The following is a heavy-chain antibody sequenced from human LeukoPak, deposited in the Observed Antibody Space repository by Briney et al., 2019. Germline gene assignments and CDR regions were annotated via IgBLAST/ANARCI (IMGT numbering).Heavy chain of an antibody. Sequence: SETLSLTCTVSGGSISSYYWSWIRQPPGKGLEYIGYIYYSGSTNYNPSLKSRVTISVDTSKNQFSLKLSSVTAADTAVYYCASAEYSSSASGYWGQGTLVTVSS. J-gene: IGHJ4*02. CDR3: ASAEYSSSASGY. D-gene: IGHD6-6*01. CDR1: GGSISSYY. V-gene: IGHV4-59*01. CDR2: IYYSGST.